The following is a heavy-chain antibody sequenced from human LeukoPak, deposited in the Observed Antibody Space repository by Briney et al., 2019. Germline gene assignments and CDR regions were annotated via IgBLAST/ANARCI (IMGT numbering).Heavy chain of an antibody. CDR2: ISWNNGSI. D-gene: IGHD3-10*01. J-gene: IGHJ6*02. Sequence: PGRSLRLSCAACGFTFDDYAMHWVRQAPGKGLEWVSGISWNNGSIGYADSVKGRFTISRDNAKNSLYLQMNSLRAEDTALYYCAKDRNSYSYGSGSLRGDYYYGMDVWGQGTTVTVSS. CDR1: GFTFDDYA. CDR3: AKDRNSYSYGSGSLRGDYYYGMDV. V-gene: IGHV3-9*01.